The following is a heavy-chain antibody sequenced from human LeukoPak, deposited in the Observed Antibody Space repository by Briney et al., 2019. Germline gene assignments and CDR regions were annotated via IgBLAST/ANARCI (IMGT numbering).Heavy chain of an antibody. CDR3: ARAMPSYYYYMDF. CDR2: FDPEDGET. CDR1: GYTLTELS. D-gene: IGHD2-2*01. J-gene: IGHJ6*03. Sequence: ASVKVSCKVSGYTLTELSMHWVRQAPGKGLEWMGGFDPEDGETIYAQKFQGRVTMTEDTSTDTAYMELSRLRSDDTAVYYCARAMPSYYYYMDFWGKGTTVTVSS. V-gene: IGHV1-24*01.